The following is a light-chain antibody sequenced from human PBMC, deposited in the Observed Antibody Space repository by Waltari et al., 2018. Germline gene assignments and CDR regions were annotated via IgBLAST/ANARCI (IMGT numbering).Light chain of an antibody. J-gene: IGLJ3*02. CDR3: AAWDDSLSGWV. CDR1: TSNLGSSY. V-gene: IGLV1-47*01. CDR2: RNN. Sequence: QSVLPQPPSASGTPGQRVTISCSGSTSNLGSSYVYWYQQLPGTAPKLLIYRNNQRPSGVPDRFSGSKSGTSASLAISGLRSEDETDYYCAAWDDSLSGWVFGGGTKLTVL.